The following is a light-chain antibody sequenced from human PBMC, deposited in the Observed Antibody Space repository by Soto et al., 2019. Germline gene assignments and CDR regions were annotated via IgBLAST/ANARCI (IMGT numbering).Light chain of an antibody. V-gene: IGKV3-20*01. Sequence: EIVLTQSPGTLSLSPGERATLSCRASQSVSSSYLAWYQQKPGQAPRLLIYGASSRATDIPDRFSGSGSGTDFTLTISRLEPEDFAVYSCQQYGGSPLTFGGGTKVEIK. CDR3: QQYGGSPLT. CDR2: GAS. CDR1: QSVSSSY. J-gene: IGKJ4*01.